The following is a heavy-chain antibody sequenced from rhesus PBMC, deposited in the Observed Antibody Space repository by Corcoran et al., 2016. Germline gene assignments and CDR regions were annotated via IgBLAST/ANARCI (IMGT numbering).Heavy chain of an antibody. CDR2: FSGSSGTT. Sequence: QVRLQESGPGLVKPSETLSLTCAVSGGSISSNYWSWIRQPPGKGLEWIGRFSGSSGTTDYTPPRKRRVTISTDTSKNQFSLKLSSVSAADTAVYYCARDLGPEDNSLDVWGRGLLVTVSS. V-gene: IGHV4-173*01. J-gene: IGHJ5-2*02. CDR1: GGSISSNY. CDR3: ARDLGPEDNSLDV. D-gene: IGHD3-34*01.